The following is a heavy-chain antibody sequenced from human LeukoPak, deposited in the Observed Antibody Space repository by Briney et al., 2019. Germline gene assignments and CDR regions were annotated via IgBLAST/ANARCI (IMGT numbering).Heavy chain of an antibody. Sequence: GGSLRLSCAASGFTFSSYEMNWVRQAPGKGLEWVSYISSSGSTIYYADSVKGRFTISRDNAKNSLYLQMNSLRAEDTAVYYCARDGGYYDFWSGYPMDVWGKGTTVTVSS. J-gene: IGHJ6*03. CDR3: ARDGGYYDFWSGYPMDV. CDR2: ISSSGSTI. V-gene: IGHV3-48*03. D-gene: IGHD3-3*01. CDR1: GFTFSSYE.